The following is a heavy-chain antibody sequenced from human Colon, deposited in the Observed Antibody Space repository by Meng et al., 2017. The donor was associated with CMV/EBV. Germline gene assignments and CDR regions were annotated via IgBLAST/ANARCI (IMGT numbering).Heavy chain of an antibody. CDR3: GRLKNMGPRRNYYFGMDV. Sequence: GGSLRLSCKASGYSFTNYWIGWVRQVPGKGLEWMGIIHPDDSHMRHSPSFQGRVTFSVDKSIITAYVEWNSLKTSDTAIYYCGRLKNMGPRRNYYFGMDVWGQGTAVTVSS. D-gene: IGHD5-24*01. J-gene: IGHJ6*02. CDR2: IHPDDSHM. V-gene: IGHV5-51*01. CDR1: GYSFTNYW.